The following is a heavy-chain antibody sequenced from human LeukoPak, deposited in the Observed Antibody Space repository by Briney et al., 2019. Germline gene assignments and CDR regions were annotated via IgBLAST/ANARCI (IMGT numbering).Heavy chain of an antibody. CDR1: GFTFSSYW. CDR3: ARDYDEDY. Sequence: KSGGSLRLSCVASGFTFSSYWMHWVRQAPGKGLEWVSSISTSSSHIYYADSVKGRFTISRDNAKNSLYLQMHSLRAEDTAVYYCARDYDEDYWGQGTLVTVSS. D-gene: IGHD5-12*01. J-gene: IGHJ4*02. V-gene: IGHV3-21*01. CDR2: ISTSSSHI.